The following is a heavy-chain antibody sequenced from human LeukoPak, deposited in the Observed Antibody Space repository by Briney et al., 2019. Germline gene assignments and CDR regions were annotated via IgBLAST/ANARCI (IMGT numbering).Heavy chain of an antibody. D-gene: IGHD3-3*01. CDR1: GLTFSSYA. Sequence: GGSLRLSCAASGLTFSSYAMSWVRQAPGKGLEWVSGISGSGGSTYYADSVKGRFTISRDNSKNTLYLQMNSLRADDTAVYYCAKEPWEFWSGYFDYWGQGTLVTVSS. V-gene: IGHV3-23*01. CDR2: ISGSGGST. J-gene: IGHJ4*02. CDR3: AKEPWEFWSGYFDY.